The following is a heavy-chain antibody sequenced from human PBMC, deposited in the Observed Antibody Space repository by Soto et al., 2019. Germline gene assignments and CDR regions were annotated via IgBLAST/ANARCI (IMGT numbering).Heavy chain of an antibody. J-gene: IGHJ2*01. Sequence: ASLRASCHGSAGTCSSYTMVCARQAPRQGLEWTGRSIPIFDTANYAQKFQGRVTITADDSTSTAYMELSSLRSDDTAVYYCARGLWCRTLLQYW. V-gene: IGHV1-69*01. CDR3: ARGLWCRTLLQYW. CDR2: SIPIFDTA. CDR1: AGTCSSYT. D-gene: IGHD3-10*01.